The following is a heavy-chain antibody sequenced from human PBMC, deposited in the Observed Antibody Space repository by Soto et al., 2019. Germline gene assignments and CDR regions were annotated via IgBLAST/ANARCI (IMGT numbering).Heavy chain of an antibody. V-gene: IGHV3-9*01. CDR2: ISWNSGSI. D-gene: IGHD4-17*01. CDR1: GFTFDDYA. CDR3: AKDTLSSNYGDYGGVGAFDI. J-gene: IGHJ3*02. Sequence: EVQLVESGGGLVQPGRSLRLSCAASGFTFDDYAMHWVRQAPGKGLEWVSGISWNSGSIGYADSVKGRFTISRDNAKNSRYLQMNSLRAEDTALYYCAKDTLSSNYGDYGGVGAFDIWGQGTMVTVSS.